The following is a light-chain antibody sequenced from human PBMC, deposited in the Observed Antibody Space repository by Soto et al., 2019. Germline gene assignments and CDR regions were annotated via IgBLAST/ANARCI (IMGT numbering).Light chain of an antibody. Sequence: EIVMTQSPATLSVSPGERATLSCRASQSVSSNLAWYQQKPGQAPRLLIYGASTRATGIPARFSGSWSGTEFTLTISSLQSEDFAVYYCQQYNNWPPWPFGQGTKVEIK. CDR1: QSVSSN. CDR3: QQYNNWPPWP. J-gene: IGKJ1*01. CDR2: GAS. V-gene: IGKV3-15*01.